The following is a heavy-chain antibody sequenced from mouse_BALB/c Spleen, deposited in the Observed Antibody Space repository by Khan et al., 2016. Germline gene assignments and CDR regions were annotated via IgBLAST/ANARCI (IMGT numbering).Heavy chain of an antibody. J-gene: IGHJ2*03. D-gene: IGHD2-1*01. CDR2: ISTGVNT. Sequence: EVELVESGGGLVKPGESLKLSCAASGFTFRNYAMSWVRQTPQKRLEWVASISTGVNTYYADSVKGRFTISRDNARNILYLQMSNLRSEDTAMFYCTREYYDNYGDYFDYWGRGTSLTVSS. CDR1: GFTFRNYA. CDR3: TREYYDNYGDYFDY. V-gene: IGHV5-6-5*01.